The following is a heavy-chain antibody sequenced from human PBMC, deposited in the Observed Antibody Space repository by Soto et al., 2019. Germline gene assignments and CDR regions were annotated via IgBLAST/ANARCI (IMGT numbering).Heavy chain of an antibody. V-gene: IGHV3-23*01. CDR1: GFTFSSYA. CDR2: ISGSGGST. D-gene: IGHD6-19*01. Sequence: EVQLLESGGGLVQPGGSLRLSCAASGFTFSSYAMSWVRQAPGKGLEWVSAISGSGGSTYYADSVKGRFTISRDNSKNTLYLQMNSLRAEDTDVYYCAPQGEQWLVHFDYWGQGTLVTVSS. J-gene: IGHJ4*02. CDR3: APQGEQWLVHFDY.